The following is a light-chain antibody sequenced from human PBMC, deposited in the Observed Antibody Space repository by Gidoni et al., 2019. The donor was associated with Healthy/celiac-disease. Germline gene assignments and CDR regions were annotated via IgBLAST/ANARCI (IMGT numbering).Light chain of an antibody. CDR2: EAS. V-gene: IGKV1-13*02. CDR1: QGISSA. J-gene: IGKJ3*01. Sequence: ASQLPPSPSSLSASVGDRVTITCRASQGISSALAWYQQKPGKAPKLLIYEASSLESGVPSRFSGSGSGTDFTLTISSLQPEDFATYYCQQFNSYPFTFGHGTKVDIK. CDR3: QQFNSYPFT.